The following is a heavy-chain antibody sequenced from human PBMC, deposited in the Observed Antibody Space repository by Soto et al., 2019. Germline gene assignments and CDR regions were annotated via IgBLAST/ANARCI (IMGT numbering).Heavy chain of an antibody. Sequence: ASVKVSCKASGYTFTSYDINWVRQATGQGLEWMGWMNPNSGNTGYAQKFQGRVTMTRNTSISTAYMELSSLRSEDTAVYYCAREPVAGTWYYYYMDVWGKGTTVTVSS. CDR1: GYTFTSYD. V-gene: IGHV1-8*01. J-gene: IGHJ6*03. CDR2: MNPNSGNT. D-gene: IGHD6-19*01. CDR3: AREPVAGTWYYYYMDV.